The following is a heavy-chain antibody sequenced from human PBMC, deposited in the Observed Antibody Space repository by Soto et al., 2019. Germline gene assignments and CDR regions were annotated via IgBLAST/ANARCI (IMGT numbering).Heavy chain of an antibody. CDR2: ISDSGGGT. Sequence: EVHLLESGGGLVEPGGSLRLSCVASGFTFNNYAMRWVRQAPGKGLHWVSGISDSGGGTSYSDSVQSRFTVSRDNSKNTLYLEMNTLGADDTAVYYCAKSGTKYGAASLDNWGQGTLVTVSS. CDR3: AKSGTKYGAASLDN. CDR1: GFTFNNYA. V-gene: IGHV3-23*01. J-gene: IGHJ4*02. D-gene: IGHD3-10*01.